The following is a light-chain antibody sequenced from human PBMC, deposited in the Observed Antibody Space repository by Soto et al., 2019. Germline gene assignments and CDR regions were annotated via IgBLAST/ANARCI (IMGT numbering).Light chain of an antibody. J-gene: IGLJ1*01. CDR3: GSYTTSHAYV. CDR1: SSDVGNYNY. V-gene: IGLV2-14*01. CDR2: AVT. Sequence: QSALTQPASVSGSPGQSITISCTGTSSDVGNYNYVSWYQHPPDKAPKLLIYAVTNRPSGVSNRFSGSKSGNAASLTISGRQAEDEADYYCGSYTTSHAYVFGTGTQLTVL.